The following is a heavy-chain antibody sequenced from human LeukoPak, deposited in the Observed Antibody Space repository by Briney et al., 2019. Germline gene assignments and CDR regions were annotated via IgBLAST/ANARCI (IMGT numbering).Heavy chain of an antibody. CDR2: IIPIFGTA. V-gene: IGHV1-69*06. CDR3: ASLDWDYNGGIDY. J-gene: IGHJ4*02. Sequence: GASVKVSCKASGGTFSTYTINWVRQAPGQGLEWMGGIIPIFGTANYAQKFQGRVTITADKSTSTAYMELSSLRSEDTAVYYCASLDWDYNGGIDYWGQGTLVTVSS. D-gene: IGHD3-10*01. CDR1: GGTFSTYT.